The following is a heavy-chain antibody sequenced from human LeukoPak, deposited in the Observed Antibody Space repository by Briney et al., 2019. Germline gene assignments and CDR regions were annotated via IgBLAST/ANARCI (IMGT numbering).Heavy chain of an antibody. Sequence: SETLSLTCAVYGGSFSCYYWNWIRQPPGNGLEWIGEINHSGSTNYNPSLKSRVTISVDTSKNQFSLKLSSVTAADTAVYYCARGFLDYGAHELLFDSWGQGILVTVSS. D-gene: IGHD4-17*01. J-gene: IGHJ4*02. CDR3: ARGFLDYGAHELLFDS. CDR1: GGSFSCYY. CDR2: INHSGST. V-gene: IGHV4-34*01.